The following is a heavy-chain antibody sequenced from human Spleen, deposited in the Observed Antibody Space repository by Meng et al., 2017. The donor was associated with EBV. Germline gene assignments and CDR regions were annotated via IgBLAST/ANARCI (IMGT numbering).Heavy chain of an antibody. V-gene: IGHV1-46*01. Sequence: QVQLGQAGAEVKKPGASVKVSCKASGYTFTSYYMHWVRQAPGQGLEWMGIINPIGGYTDFAQNFQGRVTVTSDTSTTTVFMELASLRYEDTAVYFCARSSEWNWFDSWGQGTLVTVSS. CDR3: ARSSEWNWFDS. J-gene: IGHJ5*01. CDR2: INPIGGYT. CDR1: GYTFTSYY. D-gene: IGHD3-10*01.